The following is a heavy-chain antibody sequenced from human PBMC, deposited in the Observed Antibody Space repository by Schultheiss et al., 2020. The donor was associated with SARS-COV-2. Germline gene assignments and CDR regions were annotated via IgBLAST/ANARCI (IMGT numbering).Heavy chain of an antibody. CDR1: GFSFSSYD. D-gene: IGHD6-6*01. CDR2: IGTAGDT. CDR3: ARNAARLITRAQFYY. Sequence: GGSLRLSCAASGFSFSSYDMHWVRQATGKGLEWVSAIGTAGDTYYPGSVKGRFTISRDNAKNSLYLQMNSLRAEDTAVYYCARNAARLITRAQFYYWGQGTLVTVSS. J-gene: IGHJ4*02. V-gene: IGHV3-13*01.